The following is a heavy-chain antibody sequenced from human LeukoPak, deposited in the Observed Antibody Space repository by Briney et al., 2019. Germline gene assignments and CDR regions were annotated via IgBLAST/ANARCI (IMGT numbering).Heavy chain of an antibody. CDR2: ISGGADST. D-gene: IGHD6-19*01. Sequence: GGSLRLSCAVSGFTFRSYAMSWVRQAPGKGLEWVSAISGGADSTYYADSVKGRLTISRDNSKNTLYLQLNSLRAEDTAVYYCASHTFSGWYQFDYWGQGTLVTVSS. J-gene: IGHJ4*02. CDR3: ASHTFSGWYQFDY. CDR1: GFTFRSYA. V-gene: IGHV3-23*01.